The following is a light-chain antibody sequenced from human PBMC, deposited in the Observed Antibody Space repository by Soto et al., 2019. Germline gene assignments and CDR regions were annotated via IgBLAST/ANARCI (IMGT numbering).Light chain of an antibody. CDR1: RHDIGAYEF. J-gene: IGLJ1*01. CDR2: EVV. CDR3: KSYAGSNTYV. Sequence: QSVLTQPPSASGSPGQSVTISCTGTRHDIGAYEFVSWYQHHPGKAPKLIIYEVVQRPSGVPDRFSGSKSGNTASLTVSGLQAADEADYYCKSYAGSNTYVFGTGTKVTVL. V-gene: IGLV2-8*01.